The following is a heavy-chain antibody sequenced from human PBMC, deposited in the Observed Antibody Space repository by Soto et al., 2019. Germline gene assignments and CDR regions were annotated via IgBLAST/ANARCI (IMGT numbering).Heavy chain of an antibody. CDR1: GYTFTSYG. J-gene: IGHJ6*02. V-gene: IGHV1-18*01. CDR3: ARDLDIVATIGPGWFYYYGMDV. CDR2: ISAYNGNT. Sequence: GASVKVSCKASGYTFTSYGISWVRQAPGQGLEWMGWISAYNGNTNYAQKLQGRVTMTTDTSTSTAYMELRSLRSDDTAVYYCARDLDIVATIGPGWFYYYGMDVWGQGTTVTVSS. D-gene: IGHD5-12*01.